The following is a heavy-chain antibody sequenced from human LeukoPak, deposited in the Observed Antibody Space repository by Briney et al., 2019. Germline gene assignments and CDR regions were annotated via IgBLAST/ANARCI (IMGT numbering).Heavy chain of an antibody. CDR3: ARGGWFDVSYYFDY. CDR1: GFSFSSYN. J-gene: IGHJ4*02. CDR2: ISHSSRHI. Sequence: GGSLRLSCAASGFSFSSYNMNWVRQTPGKGLEWVSSISHSSRHICYADSVKGRFTISRDNAKNSVYLQMHSVRAEDTAVYYCARGGWFDVSYYFDYWGQGALVTVSS. V-gene: IGHV3-21*06. D-gene: IGHD6-19*01.